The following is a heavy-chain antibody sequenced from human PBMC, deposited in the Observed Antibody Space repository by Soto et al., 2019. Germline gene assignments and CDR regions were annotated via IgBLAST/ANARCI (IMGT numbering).Heavy chain of an antibody. V-gene: IGHV1-3*01. D-gene: IGHD2-15*01. CDR3: ARGIATGQLDP. J-gene: IGHJ5*02. Sequence: QVQLVQSGAEVKKPGASVKISCKASGYTFTRYPMNWVRQAPGQRLEWMGWINPDNGNTKSSQKFQDRVIITRDTSASTAYMDLSSLRSEDTAVYYCARGIATGQLDPWGQGNLVTVSS. CDR1: GYTFTRYP. CDR2: INPDNGNT.